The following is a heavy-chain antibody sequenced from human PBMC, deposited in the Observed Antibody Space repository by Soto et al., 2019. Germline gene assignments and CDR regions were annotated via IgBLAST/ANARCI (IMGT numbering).Heavy chain of an antibody. CDR3: AKGGCSGGSCYPYYYYGMDL. V-gene: IGHV3-23*01. Sequence: PGGSLRLSCAASGFTFSSYAMSWVRQAPGKGLEWVSAISGSGGSTYYADSVKGRFTISRDNSKNTLYLQMNSLRAEDTAVYYCAKGGCSGGSCYPYYYYGMDLWGQGTTVTVSS. CDR1: GFTFSSYA. D-gene: IGHD2-15*01. J-gene: IGHJ6*02. CDR2: ISGSGGST.